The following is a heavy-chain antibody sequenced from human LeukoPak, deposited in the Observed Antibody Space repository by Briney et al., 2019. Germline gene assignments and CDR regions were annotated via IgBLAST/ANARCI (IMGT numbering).Heavy chain of an antibody. J-gene: IGHJ4*02. CDR1: GGTFSSYA. V-gene: IGHV1-69*05. CDR2: IIPIFGTA. D-gene: IGHD4-17*01. CDR3: ARDPTIHYGDYVFDY. Sequence: SVKVSCKASGGTFSSYAISWVRQAPGQGLEWMGGIIPIFGTANYAQKLQGRVTMTTDTSTSTAYMELRSLRSDDTAVYYCARDPTIHYGDYVFDYWGQGTLVTVSS.